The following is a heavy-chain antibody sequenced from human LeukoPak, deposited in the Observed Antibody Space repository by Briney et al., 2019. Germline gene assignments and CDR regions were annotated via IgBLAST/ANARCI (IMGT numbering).Heavy chain of an antibody. CDR2: ISPIFGTA. D-gene: IGHD6-6*01. J-gene: IGHJ4*02. CDR3: ARDGRGQLVFAY. V-gene: IGHV1-69*13. CDR1: GGTFSSYA. Sequence: ASVKVSCKASGGTFSSYAISWVRQAPGQGLEWMGGISPIFGTANYAKKFQGRVTITADESTSTAYRELSSLRSEETAVYYCARDGRGQLVFAYWGQGTLVTVSS.